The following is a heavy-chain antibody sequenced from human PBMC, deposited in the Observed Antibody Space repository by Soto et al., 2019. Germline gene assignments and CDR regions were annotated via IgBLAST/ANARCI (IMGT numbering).Heavy chain of an antibody. V-gene: IGHV5-51*01. J-gene: IGHJ6*02. CDR1: GDISTIYW. CDR3: ETYYNYAMDV. CDR2: IHPSDSDT. Sequence: HXESLKVSWKSSGDISTIYWIGLVRQMPGKGLEWMGIIHPSDSDTTYSPSFQGRVTISADESISTAYLQWSSLKASDTAMYYCETYYNYAMDVWGQGTTVTVSS.